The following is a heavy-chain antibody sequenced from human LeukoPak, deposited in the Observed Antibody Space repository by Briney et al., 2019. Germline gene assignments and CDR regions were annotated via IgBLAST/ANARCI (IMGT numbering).Heavy chain of an antibody. CDR3: ARLLDLYSGYDIDY. CDR2: IYYSGST. J-gene: IGHJ4*02. D-gene: IGHD5-12*01. V-gene: IGHV4-39*01. CDR1: GGSISSSSYY. Sequence: PSETLFLTCTVSGGSISSSSYYWGWIRQPPGKGLEWFGSIYYSGSTYYNPSLKSRVTISVDTSKTQFSLTLSSATAADTAVYYCARLLDLYSGYDIDYWGQGTLVTVSS.